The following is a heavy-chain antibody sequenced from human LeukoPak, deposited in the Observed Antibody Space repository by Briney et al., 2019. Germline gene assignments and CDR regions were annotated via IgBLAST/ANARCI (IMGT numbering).Heavy chain of an antibody. CDR2: IRSSSSYI. V-gene: IGHV3-21*01. CDR3: ARDGGSGSYYRSYYYYMDV. D-gene: IGHD3-10*01. Sequence: PGGSLRLSCAASGFTFSSYSMNWVRQAPGKGLEWFSSIRSSSSYIYHADSVKGRFTISRDNAKNSLYLQMNSLRAEDTAVYYCARDGGSGSYYRSYYYYMDVWGKGTTVTISS. J-gene: IGHJ6*03. CDR1: GFTFSSYS.